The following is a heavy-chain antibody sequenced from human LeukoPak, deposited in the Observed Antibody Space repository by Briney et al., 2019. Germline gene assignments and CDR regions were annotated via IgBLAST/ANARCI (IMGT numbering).Heavy chain of an antibody. CDR3: ARGGGLDV. V-gene: IGHV3-7*03. D-gene: IGHD3-16*01. Sequence: GSLRLSCSASGFTFSSYWMNWARQAPGKGLEWVASINHNGNVNYYVDSVKGRFTISRDNAKNSLYLQMSNLRAEDTAVYFCARGGGLDVWGQGATVTVSS. CDR1: GFTFSSYW. CDR2: INHNGNVN. J-gene: IGHJ6*02.